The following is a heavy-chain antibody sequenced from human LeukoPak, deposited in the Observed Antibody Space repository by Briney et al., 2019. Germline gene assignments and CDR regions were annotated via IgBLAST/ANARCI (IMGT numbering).Heavy chain of an antibody. Sequence: SETLSLTCTVSGGSISSYYWSWIRQTPGKGLEWVGSIFYSGTTYYNPSLTSRVTLSVDTSKNQFSLKLSSVTAADTAIYYCTREYGFMTTVFHAFDIWGQGTVVTVSS. CDR1: GGSISSYY. D-gene: IGHD4-17*01. CDR2: IFYSGTT. CDR3: TREYGFMTTVFHAFDI. V-gene: IGHV4-59*12. J-gene: IGHJ3*02.